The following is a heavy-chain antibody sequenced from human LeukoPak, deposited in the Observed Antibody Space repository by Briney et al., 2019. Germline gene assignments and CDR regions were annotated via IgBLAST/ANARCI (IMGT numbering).Heavy chain of an antibody. D-gene: IGHD3-22*01. Sequence: GSSVKVSCKASGGTFSSYAISWVRQAPGHGLEWMGRIIPILGIANYAQKFQGRVTITADKSTSTAYMELSSLRSEDTAVYYCARVYYDSSGYYPLDYWGQGTLVTVSS. CDR3: ARVYYDSSGYYPLDY. CDR1: GGTFSSYA. V-gene: IGHV1-69*04. CDR2: IIPILGIA. J-gene: IGHJ4*02.